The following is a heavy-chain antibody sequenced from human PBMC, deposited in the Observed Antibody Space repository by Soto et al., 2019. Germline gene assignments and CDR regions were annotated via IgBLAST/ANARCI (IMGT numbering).Heavy chain of an antibody. Sequence: SDTLSLTCAFSGFSISRGVDSLSWIRQPPGKGLEWIGYIYHSGSTYYNPSLKSRVTISVDRSKNQFSLKLSSVTAADTAVYYCARVLLVESWFDPWGQGTLVNVSA. D-gene: IGHD2-8*02. CDR2: IYHSGST. V-gene: IGHV4-30-2*01. CDR3: ARVLLVESWFDP. CDR1: GFSISRGVDS. J-gene: IGHJ5*02.